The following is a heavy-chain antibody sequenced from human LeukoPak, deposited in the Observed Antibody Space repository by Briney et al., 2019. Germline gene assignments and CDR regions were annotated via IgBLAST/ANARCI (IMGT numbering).Heavy chain of an antibody. V-gene: IGHV1-2*06. CDR1: GYTFTSYG. D-gene: IGHD4-17*01. Sequence: ASVKVSCKASGYTFTSYGISWVRQAPGQGLEWMGRINPNSGGTYYAQKFQGRVTMTRDTSISTAYMELSRLRSDDTAVYYCARGPTTVTRAFDYWGQGTLVTVSS. CDR3: ARGPTTVTRAFDY. CDR2: INPNSGGT. J-gene: IGHJ4*02.